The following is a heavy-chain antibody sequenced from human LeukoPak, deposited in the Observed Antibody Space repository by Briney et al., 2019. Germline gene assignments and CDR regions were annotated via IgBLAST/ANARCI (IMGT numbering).Heavy chain of an antibody. CDR1: GFTVSRNY. V-gene: IGHV3-53*01. CDR3: ARVRDYYDSRGYYFEYFDH. Sequence: PGGSLRLSCAASGFTVSRNYMSWVRQAPGKGLEWVSVLYSGGSTNYADSVKGRFTISRDNSKNTLYLQMNSLRAEDTAVYYCARVRDYYDSRGYYFEYFDHWGQGTLATVSS. D-gene: IGHD3-22*01. J-gene: IGHJ1*01. CDR2: LYSGGST.